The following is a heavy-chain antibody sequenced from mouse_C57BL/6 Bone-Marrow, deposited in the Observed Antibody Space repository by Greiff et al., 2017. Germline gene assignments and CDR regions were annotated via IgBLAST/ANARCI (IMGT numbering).Heavy chain of an antibody. D-gene: IGHD2-4*01. J-gene: IGHJ1*03. CDR1: GFSLTSYG. CDR3: ARRGADYLWYFDV. Sequence: QVQLKESGPGLVQPSQSLSITCTVSGFSLTSYGVHWVRQSPGKGLEWLGVLWSGGSTDYNAAFISRLSISKDNSKSHVFFKMNSLQADDTAIYYCARRGADYLWYFDVWGTGTTVTVSS. CDR2: LWSGGST. V-gene: IGHV2-2*01.